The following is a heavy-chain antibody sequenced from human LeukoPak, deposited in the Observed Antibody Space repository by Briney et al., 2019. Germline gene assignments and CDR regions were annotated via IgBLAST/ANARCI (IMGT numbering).Heavy chain of an antibody. CDR3: AKAPPAATNYYYGMDV. Sequence: GGSLRLSCAASGFTFDTYALSWVRRAPGKGLEWVSAISGSGTNTYYADSVKGRFTISRDDSKNTLYLQMNSLKAEDTAVYHCAKAPPAATNYYYGMDVWGQGTTVTVSS. D-gene: IGHD2-15*01. J-gene: IGHJ6*02. V-gene: IGHV3-23*01. CDR1: GFTFDTYA. CDR2: ISGSGTNT.